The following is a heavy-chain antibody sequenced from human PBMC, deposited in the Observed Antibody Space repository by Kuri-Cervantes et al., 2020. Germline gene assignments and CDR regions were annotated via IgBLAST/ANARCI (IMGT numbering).Heavy chain of an antibody. J-gene: IGHJ4*02. CDR2: IKQDGSEK. CDR3: AKDLMVRGVTHFDY. CDR1: GFTFTSYW. V-gene: IGHV3-7*03. D-gene: IGHD3-10*01. Sequence: LSLTCAASGFTFTSYWMSWVRQAPGKGLEWVASIKQDGSEKYYVDSVKGRFTISRDNARNSLYLQMNSLRAEDTAVYYRAKDLMVRGVTHFDYWGQGTLVTVSS.